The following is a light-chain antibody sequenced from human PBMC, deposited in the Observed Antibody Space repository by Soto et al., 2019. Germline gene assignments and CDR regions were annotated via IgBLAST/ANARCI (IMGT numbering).Light chain of an antibody. Sequence: QAVVTQEPSLTVSPGGTVTLTCGSSTGAVTSGHYPYWFQQKPGQAPRTLIYDTSNKHSWTPARFSGSLLGGKAALTLSGAQPEDEAEYYCVLSYSGGLYVFGTGTKLTVL. V-gene: IGLV7-46*01. J-gene: IGLJ1*01. CDR3: VLSYSGGLYV. CDR2: DTS. CDR1: TGAVTSGHY.